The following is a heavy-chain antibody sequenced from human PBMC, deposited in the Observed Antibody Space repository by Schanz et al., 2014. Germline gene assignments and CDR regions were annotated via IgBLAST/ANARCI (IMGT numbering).Heavy chain of an antibody. D-gene: IGHD4-17*01. CDR2: IDNTGGNT. CDR3: VRDTDYHFDY. CDR1: GFTFRNNW. J-gene: IGHJ4*02. V-gene: IGHV3-74*01. Sequence: LVVESGGGLVQPGGSLRLSCAASGFTFRNNWMHWFRQGPGKGLVWVSRIDNTGGNTNYADSVRGRFTISRDDAKNTLYLQMNSLRAEDTAVYYCVRDTDYHFDYWGQGTLVTVSS.